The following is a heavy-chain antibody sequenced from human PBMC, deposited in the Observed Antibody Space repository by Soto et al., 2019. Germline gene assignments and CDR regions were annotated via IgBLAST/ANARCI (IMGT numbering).Heavy chain of an antibody. J-gene: IGHJ6*02. CDR2: IFPKFGTA. Sequence: QVQLVQSGAEVKKPGSSVKVSCKASGDTDTNYVISWVRQAPGQGLEWMGGIFPKFGTAYSAQKLQDRLTITADESTSTVYMQLSSLRLDDTAVYYCEAEMTFGKLSVVWGQGTTVTGSS. V-gene: IGHV1-69*01. CDR1: GDTDTNYV. D-gene: IGHD3-16*02. CDR3: EAEMTFGKLSVV.